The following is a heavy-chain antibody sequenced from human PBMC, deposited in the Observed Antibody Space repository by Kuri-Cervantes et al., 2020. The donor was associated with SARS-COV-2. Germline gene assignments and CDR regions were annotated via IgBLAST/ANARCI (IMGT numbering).Heavy chain of an antibody. CDR2: IYYSGST. D-gene: IGHD6-19*01. CDR3: ARHPHAVAGPIDY. J-gene: IGHJ4*02. Sequence: ESLKISCTVPGGSISSSSYYWGWIRQPPGKGLEWIGSIYYSGSTYYNPSLKSRVTISVDTSKNQFSLKLSSVTAADTAVYYCARHPHAVAGPIDYWGQGTLVTVSS. CDR1: GGSISSSSYY. V-gene: IGHV4-39*01.